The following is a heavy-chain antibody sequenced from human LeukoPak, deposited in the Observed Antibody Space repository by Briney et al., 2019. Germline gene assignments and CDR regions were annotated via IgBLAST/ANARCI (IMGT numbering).Heavy chain of an antibody. CDR3: ARGGLAHIYYYYYMDV. V-gene: IGHV4-31*03. J-gene: IGHJ6*03. D-gene: IGHD3/OR15-3a*01. CDR1: GGSISSGGYY. Sequence: SETLSLTCTVSGGSISSGGYYWSWIRQHPGKGLEWIGYIYYSGSTYYNPSLKSRVTISVDTSKNQFSLKLSSVTAADTAVYYCARGGLAHIYYYYYMDVWGKGTTVTVSS. CDR2: IYYSGST.